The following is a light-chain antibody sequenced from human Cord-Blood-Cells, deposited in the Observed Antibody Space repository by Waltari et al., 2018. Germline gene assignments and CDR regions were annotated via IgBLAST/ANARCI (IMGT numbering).Light chain of an antibody. Sequence: IVLTQSPATLSLSPGERATLPCRASQSVSSYLAWYQQKPGQAPRLLIYDASNRATGIPARFSGSGSGTDFTLTISSLEPEDFAVYYCRQRSNWPPITFGQGTRLEIK. V-gene: IGKV3-11*01. CDR2: DAS. CDR1: QSVSSY. J-gene: IGKJ5*01. CDR3: RQRSNWPPIT.